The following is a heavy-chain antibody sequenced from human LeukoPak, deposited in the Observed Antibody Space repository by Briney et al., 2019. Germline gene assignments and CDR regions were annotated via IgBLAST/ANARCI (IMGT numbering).Heavy chain of an antibody. D-gene: IGHD3-10*01. J-gene: IGHJ1*01. CDR3: ARRYGSGRFYFQH. V-gene: IGHV1-2*02. CDR2: INPNSGGT. CDR1: GYTFTGYY. Sequence: ASVKVSCKASGYTFTGYYLHWVRQAPGQGLEWMGWINPNSGGTNYAQKFQGRVTMTRDTSISTAYMELSRLRSDDTAVYYCARRYGSGRFYFQHWGQGTLVTVSS.